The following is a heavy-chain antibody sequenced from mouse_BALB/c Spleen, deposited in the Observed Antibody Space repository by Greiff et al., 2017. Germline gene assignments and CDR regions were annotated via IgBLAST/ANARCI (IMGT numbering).Heavy chain of an antibody. J-gene: IGHJ3*01. CDR1: GFSLTSYG. CDR3: ASPYGYDVNFFAY. D-gene: IGHD2-2*01. Sequence: VQLQQSGPGLVQPSQSLSITCTVSGFSLTSYGVHWVRQSPGKGLEWLGVIWSGGSTDYNAAFISRLSISKDNSKSQVFFKMNSLQADDTAIYYCASPYGYDVNFFAYWGQGTLVTVSA. V-gene: IGHV2-4-1*01. CDR2: IWSGGST.